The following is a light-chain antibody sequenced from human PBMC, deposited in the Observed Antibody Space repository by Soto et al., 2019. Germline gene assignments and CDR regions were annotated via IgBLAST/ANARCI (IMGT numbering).Light chain of an antibody. CDR1: QGISSY. J-gene: IGKJ4*01. CDR2: AAS. CDR3: QPLNSYPLT. Sequence: IQFTQWPSFLSASVGDRFPITCRASQGISSYLAWYQQKPGKAPKLLIYAASTLQSGVPSRFSGSGSGTEFTLTISSLQPEDFATYYCQPLNSYPLTVGGGTKVEIK. V-gene: IGKV1-9*01.